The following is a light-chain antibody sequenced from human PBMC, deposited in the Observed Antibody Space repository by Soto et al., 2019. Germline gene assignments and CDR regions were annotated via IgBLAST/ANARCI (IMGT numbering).Light chain of an antibody. V-gene: IGKV3D-15*01. CDR2: GVS. J-gene: IGKJ4*01. CDR1: QSFSIN. Sequence: EIVMTQSPATLSVSPGERVTLSCRASQSFSINLAWYQQKPGQAPRLLIYGVSTRATGIPARFSGSGSGTEFTLTIRSLQSEDFAVYYCQQYNDWLLTFGGGTKVEIK. CDR3: QQYNDWLLT.